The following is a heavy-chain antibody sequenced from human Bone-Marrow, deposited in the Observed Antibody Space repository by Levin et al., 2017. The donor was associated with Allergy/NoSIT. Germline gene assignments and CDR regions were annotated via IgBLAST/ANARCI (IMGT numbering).Heavy chain of an antibody. CDR1: GFTFSVYG. J-gene: IGHJ4*02. CDR3: ARGRGGDGRDY. V-gene: IGHV3-48*01. CDR2: ISGGSSTI. D-gene: IGHD2-21*02. Sequence: LSLTCAASGFTFSVYGMRWVRQAPGKGLEWVSYISGGSSTIHYTESVKGRFTVSRDNAKNSLYLEMNSLRAEDTAVYYCARGRGGDGRDYWGQGILVIVSS.